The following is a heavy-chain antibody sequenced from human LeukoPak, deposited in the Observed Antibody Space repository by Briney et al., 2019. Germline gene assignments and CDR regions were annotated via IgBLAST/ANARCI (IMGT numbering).Heavy chain of an antibody. J-gene: IGHJ5*02. CDR3: ARDHLANLASRLFDP. CDR2: IHHSGRT. V-gene: IGHV4-38-2*02. Sequence: PSETLSLTCTVSGYSISSDYYWGWIRQPPGQGLEWIGSIHHSGRTYYNPSLKSRVTISVDTSKNQFSLKLSSVTAADTAVCYCARDHLANLASRLFDPWGQGTLVTVSS. D-gene: IGHD3-3*01. CDR1: GYSISSDYY.